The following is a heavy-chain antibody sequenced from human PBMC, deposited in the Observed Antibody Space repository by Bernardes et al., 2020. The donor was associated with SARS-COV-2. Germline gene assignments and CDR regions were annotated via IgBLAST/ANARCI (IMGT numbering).Heavy chain of an antibody. J-gene: IGHJ4*02. Sequence: ASVKVSCKASGYTFTDYKIHWVRQAPGQGLEWMGWINPNNGATNYVQKFQGWVTMTRDTSSSTAYVELRSDDTAVYYCARIDDVTGRDYWGQGTLVTVSS. CDR3: ARIDDVTGRDY. D-gene: IGHD3-9*01. CDR2: INPNNGAT. V-gene: IGHV1-2*04. CDR1: GYTFTDYK.